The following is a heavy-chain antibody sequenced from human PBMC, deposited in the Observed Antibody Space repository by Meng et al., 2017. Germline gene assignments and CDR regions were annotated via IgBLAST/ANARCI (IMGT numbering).Heavy chain of an antibody. Sequence: EVRLGCLGGVLVPPGGSLRFSCAASGFTFDNYTMHWVRQAPGKGLEWVSLISWDGGSTYYADSVKGRFTISRDNSKNSLYLQMNSLRTEDTALYYCAKGPHGPQYFQHWGQGTLVTVSS. CDR3: AKGPHGPQYFQH. V-gene: IGHV3-43*01. J-gene: IGHJ1*01. CDR1: GFTFDNYT. D-gene: IGHD5-24*01. CDR2: ISWDGGST.